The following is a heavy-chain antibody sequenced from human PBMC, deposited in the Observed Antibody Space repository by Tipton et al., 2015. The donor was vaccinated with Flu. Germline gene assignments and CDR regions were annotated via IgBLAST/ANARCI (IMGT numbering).Heavy chain of an antibody. CDR3: ARAPGRPCSANACPNWFDP. D-gene: IGHD2-15*01. J-gene: IGHJ5*02. V-gene: IGHV4-4*07. Sequence: TLSLTCTVSGGSISSYYWSWIRQPAGKGLEWIGRIYSSGSTNYNPSLKGRVTMSVDTSKNQFSLKLSSVTAADTAVYYCARAPGRPCSANACPNWFDPCGQGTLVTVSS. CDR1: GGSISSYY. CDR2: IYSSGST.